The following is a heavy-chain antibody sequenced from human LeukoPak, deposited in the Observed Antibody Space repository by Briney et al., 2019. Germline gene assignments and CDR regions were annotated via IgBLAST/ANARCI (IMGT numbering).Heavy chain of an antibody. CDR3: ALYDFWSGDNAFDI. J-gene: IGHJ3*02. V-gene: IGHV4-39*01. D-gene: IGHD3-3*01. CDR2: IYYSGST. CDR1: GGSISSSSYY. Sequence: SETLSLTCTVSGGSISSSSYYWGWIRQPPGKGLEWIGSIYYSGSTYYNPSLKSRVTISVDTSKNQFSLKLSSVTAADTAVYYCALYDFWSGDNAFDIWGQGTMVTVSS.